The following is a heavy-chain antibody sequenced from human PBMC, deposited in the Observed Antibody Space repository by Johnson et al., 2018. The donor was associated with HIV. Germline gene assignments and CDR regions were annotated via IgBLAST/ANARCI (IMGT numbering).Heavy chain of an antibody. CDR3: ARDSFIAVTLSDAFDI. J-gene: IGHJ3*02. Sequence: QVQLVESGGGVVQPGGSLRLSCAASGFTFSSYDMHWVRQAPGKGLEWVALISYDGSNQYYADYVKGLFTISRDNSKNTLYLHMSSLRAEDTALYYCARDSFIAVTLSDAFDIWGQGTVVTVSS. D-gene: IGHD6-19*01. CDR1: GFTFSSYD. CDR2: ISYDGSNQ. V-gene: IGHV3-30*03.